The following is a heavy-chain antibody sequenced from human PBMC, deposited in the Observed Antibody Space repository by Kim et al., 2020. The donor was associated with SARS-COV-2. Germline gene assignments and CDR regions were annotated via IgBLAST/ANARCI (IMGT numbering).Heavy chain of an antibody. J-gene: IGHJ6*02. CDR1: GYTFTSYY. V-gene: IGHV1-46*01. CDR2: INPSGGST. Sequence: ASVKVSCKASGYTFTSYYMHWVRQAPGQGLEWMGIINPSGGSTSYAQKFQGRVTMTRDTSTSTVYMELSSLRSEDTAVYYCARCRSVGQQLVLNYYYYYGMDGWGQGTTVTVSS. CDR3: ARCRSVGQQLVLNYYYYYGMDG. D-gene: IGHD6-13*01.